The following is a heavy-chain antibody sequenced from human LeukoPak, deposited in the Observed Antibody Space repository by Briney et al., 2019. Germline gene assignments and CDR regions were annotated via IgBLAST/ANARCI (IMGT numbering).Heavy chain of an antibody. V-gene: IGHV1-2*02. Sequence: ASVTVSYKASGYTFTGYYMHWVRQAPGQGREGMGWINPNSGGTNYAQKFQGRVTMARDTSISTAYMELSRLRSDDTAVYYCARGWGRYISPLGYWGQGTLVTVSS. CDR1: GYTFTGYY. J-gene: IGHJ4*02. CDR2: INPNSGGT. D-gene: IGHD7-27*01. CDR3: ARGWGRYISPLGY.